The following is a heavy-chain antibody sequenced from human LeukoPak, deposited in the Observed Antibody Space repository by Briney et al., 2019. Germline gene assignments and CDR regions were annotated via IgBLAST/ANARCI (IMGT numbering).Heavy chain of an antibody. D-gene: IGHD2-2*01. CDR2: ISAYNGNT. Sequence: ASVKVSCKASGYTFTSYSISWVRQAPGQGLEWMGWISAYNGNTNYAQKLQGRVTMTTDTSTSTAYMELRSLRSDDTAVYYCARAQLHPDAFDIWGQGTMVTVSS. J-gene: IGHJ3*02. V-gene: IGHV1-18*01. CDR3: ARAQLHPDAFDI. CDR1: GYTFTSYS.